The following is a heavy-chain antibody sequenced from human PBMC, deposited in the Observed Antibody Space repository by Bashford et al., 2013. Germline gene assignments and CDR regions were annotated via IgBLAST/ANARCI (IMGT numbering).Heavy chain of an antibody. CDR2: ITAFSGHT. V-gene: IGHV1-18*04. CDR3: AIGNGGNSEYFYYYTMDV. J-gene: IGHJ6*02. CDR1: GYTFTNHG. D-gene: IGHD4-23*01. Sequence: ASVKVSCKASGYTFTNHGISWVRQAPGQGLEWMGWITAFSGHTDYAQKLQGRVTMTTDTSTSTAYMELGSLRSDDTAVYYCAIGNGGNSEYFYYYTMDVWGQGTTVTVSS.